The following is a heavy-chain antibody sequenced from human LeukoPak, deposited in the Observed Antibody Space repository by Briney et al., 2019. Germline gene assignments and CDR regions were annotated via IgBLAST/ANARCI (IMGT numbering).Heavy chain of an antibody. V-gene: IGHV4-39*01. CDR1: GGSISSSSYY. D-gene: IGHD2-2*02. Sequence: SETLSLTCTVSGGSISSSSYYWGWIRQPPGKGLEWIGSIYYSGSTYYDPSLKSRVTISVDTSKNQFSLKLSSVTAADTAVYYCARHKPDIVVVPAAISYYYMDVWGKGTTVTISS. CDR2: IYYSGST. J-gene: IGHJ6*03. CDR3: ARHKPDIVVVPAAISYYYMDV.